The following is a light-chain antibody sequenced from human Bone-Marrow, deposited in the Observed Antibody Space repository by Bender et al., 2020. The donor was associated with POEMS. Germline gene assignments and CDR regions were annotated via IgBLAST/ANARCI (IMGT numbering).Light chain of an antibody. CDR1: SSDVGGYNY. J-gene: IGLJ1*01. V-gene: IGLV2-14*01. CDR2: EVG. CDR3: CSYTGSTYV. Sequence: QSALTQPASASGSPGQSVTISCTGASSDVGGYNYVSWYQQHPGKAPKLLIYEVGTRPSGVSNRFSGSKSGTTASLTISGLQAEDEADYYCCSYTGSTYVFGTGTQVTVL.